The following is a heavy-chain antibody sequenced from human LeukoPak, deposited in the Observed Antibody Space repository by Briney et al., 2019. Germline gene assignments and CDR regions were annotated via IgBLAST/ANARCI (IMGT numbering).Heavy chain of an antibody. J-gene: IGHJ6*03. V-gene: IGHV1-69*05. CDR1: GGTFSSYA. D-gene: IGHD6-13*01. CDR2: IIPIFGTA. CDR3: ARDLGAAAGTGGYYYYMDV. Sequence: SVTVSCKASGGTFSSYAISWVRQAPGQGLEWMGRIIPIFGTANYAQKFQGRVTITTDESTSTAYMELSSLRSEDTAVYYCARDLGAAAGTGGYYYYMDVWGKGTTVTVSS.